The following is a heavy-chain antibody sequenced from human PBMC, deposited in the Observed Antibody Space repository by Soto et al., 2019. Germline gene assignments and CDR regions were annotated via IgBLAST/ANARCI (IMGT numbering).Heavy chain of an antibody. CDR1: GYTFTSYG. CDR3: ARRTDYCTNGVCYPLYYYYGMDV. D-gene: IGHD2-8*01. Sequence: ASVKVSCKASGYTFTSYGISWVRQAPGQGLERMGWISAYNGNTNYAQKLQGRVTMTTDTSTSTAYMELRSLRSDDTAVYYCARRTDYCTNGVCYPLYYYYGMDVWGQGTTVTVSS. CDR2: ISAYNGNT. J-gene: IGHJ6*02. V-gene: IGHV1-18*01.